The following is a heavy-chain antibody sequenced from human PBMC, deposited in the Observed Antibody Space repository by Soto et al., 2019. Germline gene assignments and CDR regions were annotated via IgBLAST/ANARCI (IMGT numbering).Heavy chain of an antibody. Sequence: GESLKISCKGSGYSFTSYWIGWVRQMPGKGLEWMGIIYPGDSDTRYSPSFQGQVTISADKSISTAYLQWSSLKASDTAMYYCARLGYYDSSGYYPPGYYYYGMDVWGQGTTVTVSS. CDR2: IYPGDSDT. V-gene: IGHV5-51*01. J-gene: IGHJ6*02. CDR3: ARLGYYDSSGYYPPGYYYYGMDV. CDR1: GYSFTSYW. D-gene: IGHD3-22*01.